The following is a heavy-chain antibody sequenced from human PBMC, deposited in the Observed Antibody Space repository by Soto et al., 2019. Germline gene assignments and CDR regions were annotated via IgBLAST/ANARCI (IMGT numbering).Heavy chain of an antibody. CDR2: IIPIFGTA. CDR1: GGTFSSYA. V-gene: IGHV1-69*12. D-gene: IGHD1-26*01. Sequence: QVQLVQSGAEVKKPGSSVKVSCKASGGTFSSYAISWVRQAPGQGLEWMGGIIPIFGTANYAQKFQGRVTIPADESPSTAYMELSSLRSEDTAVYYCATYPRGRGYYYGMDVWGQGTTVTVSS. CDR3: ATYPRGRGYYYGMDV. J-gene: IGHJ6*02.